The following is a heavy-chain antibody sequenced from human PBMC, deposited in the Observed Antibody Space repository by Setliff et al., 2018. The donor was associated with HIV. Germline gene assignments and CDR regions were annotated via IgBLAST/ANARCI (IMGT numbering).Heavy chain of an antibody. J-gene: IGHJ4*02. V-gene: IGHV4-4*07. CDR1: GGFISSYY. D-gene: IGHD6-13*01. Sequence: SETLSLTCTVSGGFISSYYWNWIRQPAGKGLEWIGRIYTSGSTNYNPSLKSRVTMSVDTSKNQFSLRLSSVTAADTAVYYCARGAIAAAGDFDYWGQGTLVTVSS. CDR2: IYTSGST. CDR3: ARGAIAAAGDFDY.